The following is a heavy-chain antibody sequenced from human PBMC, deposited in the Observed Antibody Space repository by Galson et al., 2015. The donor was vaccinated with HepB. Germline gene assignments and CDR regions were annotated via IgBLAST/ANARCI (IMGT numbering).Heavy chain of an antibody. CDR1: GFTFSSYG. CDR2: ISYDGSNK. CDR3: AKDLNGLSGDWLSLYYYGMDV. J-gene: IGHJ6*02. D-gene: IGHD3/OR15-3a*01. V-gene: IGHV3-30*18. Sequence: SLRLSCAASGFTFSSYGMHWVRQAPGKGLEWVAVISYDGSNKYYADSVKGRFTISRDNSKNTLYLQMNSLRAEDTAVYYCAKDLNGLSGDWLSLYYYGMDVWGQGTTVTVSS.